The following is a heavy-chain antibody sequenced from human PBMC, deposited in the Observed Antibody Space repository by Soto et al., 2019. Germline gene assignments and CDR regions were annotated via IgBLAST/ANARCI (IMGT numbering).Heavy chain of an antibody. CDR3: AKARFLEWLLSAYYYGMDV. V-gene: IGHV1-69*13. Sequence: SVKVSCKASGGTFSSYAISWVRQAPGQGLEWMGGIIPIFGTANYAQKFQGRVTITADESTSTAYMELSSLRSEDTAVYYCAKARFLEWLLSAYYYGMDVWGQGTTVTVSS. J-gene: IGHJ6*02. CDR1: GGTFSSYA. CDR2: IIPIFGTA. D-gene: IGHD3-3*01.